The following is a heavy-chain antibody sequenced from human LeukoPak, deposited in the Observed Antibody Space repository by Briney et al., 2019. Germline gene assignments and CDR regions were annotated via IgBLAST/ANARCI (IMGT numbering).Heavy chain of an antibody. Sequence: NPSETLSLTCAVYGGSFSGYYWSWIRQPPGKGLEWIGEINHSGSTNYNPSLKSRVTISVDTSKNQFSLKLSSVTAADTAVYYCARNGGSRGSNYYYGLDVWGQGITVTVSS. CDR1: GGSFSGYY. V-gene: IGHV4-34*01. CDR3: ARNGGSRGSNYYYGLDV. D-gene: IGHD3-10*01. J-gene: IGHJ6*02. CDR2: INHSGST.